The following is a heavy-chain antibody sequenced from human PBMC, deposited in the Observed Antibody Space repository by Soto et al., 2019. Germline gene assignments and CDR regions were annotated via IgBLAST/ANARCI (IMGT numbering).Heavy chain of an antibody. J-gene: IGHJ6*02. D-gene: IGHD2-21*02. CDR2: IYYSGST. V-gene: IGHV4-31*03. Sequence: SETLSLTCTVSGVSISSGGYYWSWMHQHPGKGLEWIGYIYYSGSTYYNPSLKSRVTISVDTSKNQFSLKLNSVTAADTAVYYCARDLWGYCGTDCYPLDVWGQGTTVTVSS. CDR3: ARDLWGYCGTDCYPLDV. CDR1: GVSISSGGYY.